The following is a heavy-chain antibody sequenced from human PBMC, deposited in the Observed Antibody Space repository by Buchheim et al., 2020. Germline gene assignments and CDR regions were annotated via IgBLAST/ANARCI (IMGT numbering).Heavy chain of an antibody. Sequence: EVQLLESGGGLVQPGGSLRLSCAASGFTFSNYAMRWVRQAPGKGLEWVSEISGSGGRKSSADSVKGRFTTSRENSKTTLHLQMSSLRAEDTAIYYCAARSDYWGQGTL. V-gene: IGHV3-23*01. CDR2: ISGSGGRK. CDR1: GFTFSNYA. CDR3: AARSDY. J-gene: IGHJ4*02.